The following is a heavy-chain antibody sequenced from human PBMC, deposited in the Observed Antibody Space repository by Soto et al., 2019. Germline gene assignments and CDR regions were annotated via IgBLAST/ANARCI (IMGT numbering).Heavy chain of an antibody. CDR2: INHSGST. CDR1: GGSFSGYY. J-gene: IGHJ4*02. D-gene: IGHD2-8*02. V-gene: IGHV4-34*01. Sequence: QVQLQQWGAGLLKPSETLSLTCAVYGGSFSGYYWTWIRQPPGTGLEWIGEINHSGSTNYNPSLNSRVTISVDTAKNQFSLKLTSVTAADTAVYSCARDKITGLFAYWGQGTLVTVSS. CDR3: ARDKITGLFAY.